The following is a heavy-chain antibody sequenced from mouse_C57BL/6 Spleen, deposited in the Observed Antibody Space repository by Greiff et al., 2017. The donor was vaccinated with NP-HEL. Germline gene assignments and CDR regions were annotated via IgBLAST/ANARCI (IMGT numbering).Heavy chain of an antibody. V-gene: IGHV1-82*01. CDR3: ARKPYYYGSSHWYFDV. Sequence: VQLQQSGPELVKPGASVKISCKASGYAFSSSWMNWVKQRPGKGLEWIGRIYPGDGDTNYNGKFKGKATLTADKSSSTAYMQLSSLTSEDSAVYFCARKPYYYGSSHWYFDVWGTGTTVTVSS. CDR1: GYAFSSSW. J-gene: IGHJ1*03. D-gene: IGHD1-1*01. CDR2: IYPGDGDT.